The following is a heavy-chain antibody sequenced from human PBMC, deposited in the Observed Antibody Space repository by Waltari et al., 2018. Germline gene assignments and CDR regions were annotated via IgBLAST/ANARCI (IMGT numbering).Heavy chain of an antibody. J-gene: IGHJ4*02. CDR1: GFTFSRYC. D-gene: IGHD3-22*01. Sequence: QVQLVESGGGMVQPGRSLRLDCAASGFTFSRYCMPWVRQAPGKGLEWVAVIWFDGSNKYYVDSVKGRFTISRDNFKNTLFLQMNSLRAEDTAVYYCARDRSDSSGYPDYWGQGTLVTVSS. CDR3: ARDRSDSSGYPDY. CDR2: IWFDGSNK. V-gene: IGHV3-33*01.